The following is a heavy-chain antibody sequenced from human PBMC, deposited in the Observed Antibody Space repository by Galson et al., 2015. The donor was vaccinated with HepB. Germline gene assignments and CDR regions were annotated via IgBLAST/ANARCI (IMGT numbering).Heavy chain of an antibody. Sequence: SVKVSCKASGYTFTSYYMHWVRQAPGQGLEWMGIINPSGGSTSYAQKLQGRVTMTRDTSTSTVYMELSSLRSEDTAVYYCARDPYGAYAFDIWGQGTMVTVSS. V-gene: IGHV1-46*04. J-gene: IGHJ3*02. CDR3: ARDPYGAYAFDI. CDR1: GYTFTSYY. CDR2: INPSGGST. D-gene: IGHD4-17*01.